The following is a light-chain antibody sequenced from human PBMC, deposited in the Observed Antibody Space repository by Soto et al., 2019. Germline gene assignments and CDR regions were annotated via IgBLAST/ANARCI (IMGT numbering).Light chain of an antibody. CDR1: QSLVHSDGIAY. V-gene: IGKV2-30*02. J-gene: IGKJ5*01. CDR3: MQGTHWPIT. Sequence: VLMTQSPLSLPVTLGQPASISCRSNQSLVHSDGIAYFSWFQQRPGRSPRRLIYKVSNRDSGVPARFSGSGSGTDFALKISRVEAEDVGVYYCMQGTHWPITFGQGTRLEN. CDR2: KVS.